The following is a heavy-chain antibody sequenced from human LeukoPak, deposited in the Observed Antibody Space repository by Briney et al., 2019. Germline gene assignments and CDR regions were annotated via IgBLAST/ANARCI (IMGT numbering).Heavy chain of an antibody. J-gene: IGHJ5*02. CDR1: GYTFTNYG. CDR3: ARDFRKDDSSAYYYIGWFDP. CDR2: ISASDGNT. D-gene: IGHD3-22*01. Sequence: GASVKVSCKASGYTFTNYGISWVRQSPGQGLEWMGWISASDGNTKHAPKLQGRVTMTTDTSTSTAYMELRSLRSDNTAVYYCARDFRKDDSSAYYYIGWFDPWGQGTPVTVSS. V-gene: IGHV1-18*01.